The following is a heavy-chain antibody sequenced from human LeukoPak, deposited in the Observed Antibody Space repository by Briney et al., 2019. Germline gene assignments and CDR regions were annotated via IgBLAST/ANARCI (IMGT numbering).Heavy chain of an antibody. Sequence: SETLSLTCTVSGGSISSYYWSWIRQPPGKGLEWIGYIYYSGSTNYNPSLKSRVTISVDTSKNQFSLKLSSVTAADTAVYYCARHKSHRSNFDYWGQGTLVTVSS. D-gene: IGHD1-14*01. J-gene: IGHJ4*02. CDR3: ARHKSHRSNFDY. CDR1: GGSISSYY. V-gene: IGHV4-59*08. CDR2: IYYSGST.